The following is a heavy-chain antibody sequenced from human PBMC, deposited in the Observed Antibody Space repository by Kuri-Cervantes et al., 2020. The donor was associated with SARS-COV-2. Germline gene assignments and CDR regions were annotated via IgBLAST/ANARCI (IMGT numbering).Heavy chain of an antibody. CDR1: GFTFSSYS. CDR3: ARVHKAGATYYYYYMDV. D-gene: IGHD1-26*01. J-gene: IGHJ6*03. Sequence: GESLKILCAASGFTFSSYSMNWVRQAPGKGLGRVSSISSSSSYIYYADSVKGRFTISRDNAKNSLYLQMNSLRAEDTAVYYCARVHKAGATYYYYYMDVWGKGATVTVSS. V-gene: IGHV3-21*01. CDR2: ISSSSSYI.